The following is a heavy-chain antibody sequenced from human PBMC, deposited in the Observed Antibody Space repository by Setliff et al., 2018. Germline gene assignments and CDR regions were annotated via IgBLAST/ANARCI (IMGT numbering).Heavy chain of an antibody. CDR2: INHSGST. V-gene: IGHV4-34*01. Sequence: SETLSLTCAVYGGSFSGYYWSWIRQPPGKGLEWIGEINHSGSTNHNPSLKSRVTISVDTSKNQFSLKLSSVTAADTAVYYCARAPHGWSAYYCYYYMDVWGKGTTVTVSS. CDR3: ARAPHGWSAYYCYYYMDV. D-gene: IGHD2-15*01. CDR1: GGSFSGYY. J-gene: IGHJ6*03.